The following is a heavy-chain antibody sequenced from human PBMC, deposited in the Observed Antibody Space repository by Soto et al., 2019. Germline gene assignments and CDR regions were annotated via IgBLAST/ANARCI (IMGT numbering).Heavy chain of an antibody. J-gene: IGHJ6*02. CDR1: GFTFSDYY. Sequence: GGSLRLSCAASGFTFSDYYMSWIRQAPGKGLEWVSYISSSSSYTNYADSVKGRSTISRDNANNSLYLQMNSLRAEDTAGYYCARDAPIDYGDYVTPGVNCMDIWGRGTTVTVSS. CDR3: ARDAPIDYGDYVTPGVNCMDI. V-gene: IGHV3-11*06. D-gene: IGHD4-17*01. CDR2: ISSSSSYT.